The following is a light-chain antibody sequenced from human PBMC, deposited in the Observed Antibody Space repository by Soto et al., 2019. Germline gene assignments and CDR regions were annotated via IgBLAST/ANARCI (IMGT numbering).Light chain of an antibody. CDR3: QQRSNWHPIT. V-gene: IGKV3-11*01. CDR1: QSVSSY. Sequence: EIVLTQSPATLSLSPGERATLSCRASQSVSSYLAWYQQKPGQATRLIIYDASNRATGIPARFSGSGSGTDFTLTLSSLEPEDFAFYYCQQRSNWHPITFGQGTRLEIK. J-gene: IGKJ5*01. CDR2: DAS.